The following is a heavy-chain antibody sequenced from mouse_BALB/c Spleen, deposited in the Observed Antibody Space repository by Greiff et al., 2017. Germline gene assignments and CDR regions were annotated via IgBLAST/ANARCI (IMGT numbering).Heavy chain of an antibody. CDR3: ARQDYGSREDWFAY. V-gene: IGHV5-6*01. CDR2: ISSGGSYT. J-gene: IGHJ3*01. CDR1: GFTFSSYG. Sequence: DVQLVESGGDLVKPGGSLKLSCAASGFTFSSYGMSWVRQTPDKRLEWVATISSGGSYTYYPDSVKGRFTISRDNAKNTLYLQMSSLKSEDTAMYYCARQDYGSREDWFAYWGQGTLVTVSA. D-gene: IGHD1-1*01.